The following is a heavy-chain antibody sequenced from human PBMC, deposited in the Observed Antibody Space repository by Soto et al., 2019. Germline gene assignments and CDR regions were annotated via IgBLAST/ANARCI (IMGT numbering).Heavy chain of an antibody. D-gene: IGHD3-3*01. CDR3: ARDFGRFGVDRRDAIDI. V-gene: IGHV3-33*01. Sequence: PGGSLRLSCAASGFTFSSYGMHWVRQAPGKGLEWVAVIWYDGSNKYYADSVKGRFTISRDNSKNTLYLQMNSLRAEDTAVYYCARDFGRFGVDRRDAIDIWGQGTMVTVSS. J-gene: IGHJ3*02. CDR2: IWYDGSNK. CDR1: GFTFSSYG.